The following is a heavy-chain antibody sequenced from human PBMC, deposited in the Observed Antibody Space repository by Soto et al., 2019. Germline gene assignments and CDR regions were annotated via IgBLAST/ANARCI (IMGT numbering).Heavy chain of an antibody. CDR3: AREGGRHCSPTRCYNAFDI. J-gene: IGHJ3*02. Sequence: SGGSLRLSCASSGFSFSAFSMNWVRQAPGKGLEWVSYISSTSSTIYYGDSVKGRFTISRDNAKNSLYLQMNSLRDEDTAVYYCAREGGRHCSPTRCYNAFDIWGQGTMVTVS. CDR2: ISSTSSTI. D-gene: IGHD2-2*02. CDR1: GFSFSAFS. V-gene: IGHV3-48*02.